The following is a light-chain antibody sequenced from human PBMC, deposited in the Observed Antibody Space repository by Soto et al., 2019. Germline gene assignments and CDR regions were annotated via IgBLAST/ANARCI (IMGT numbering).Light chain of an antibody. J-gene: IGLJ1*01. CDR2: EVS. V-gene: IGLV2-23*02. CDR3: CSYAGTSTPFV. CDR1: SSDVGSYNL. Sequence: QSALTQPASVSGSPGQSITISCTGTSSDVGSYNLVSWYQQHPGKAPKLMIYEVSKRPSGVSNRFSASKSGNTASLTISGLQAEDEADYYCCSYAGTSTPFVFGTGTKLNVL.